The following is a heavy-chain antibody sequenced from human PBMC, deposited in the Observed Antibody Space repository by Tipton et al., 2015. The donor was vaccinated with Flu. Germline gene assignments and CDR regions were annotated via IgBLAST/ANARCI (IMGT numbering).Heavy chain of an antibody. CDR3: ARDRGWPASLDY. CDR1: GGSISSSSYF. V-gene: IGHV4-39*07. D-gene: IGHD3-10*01. Sequence: TLSLTCTVSGGSISSSSYFWGWIRQPPGKGLEWIGSIFHSGTTYYNPSLKSRVTISVDTSKNQFSLNLKSVTAADTAVYYCARDRGWPASLDYWGQGILVTVSS. J-gene: IGHJ4*02. CDR2: IFHSGTT.